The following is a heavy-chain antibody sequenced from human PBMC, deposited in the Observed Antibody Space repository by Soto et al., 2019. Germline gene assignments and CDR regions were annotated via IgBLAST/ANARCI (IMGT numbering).Heavy chain of an antibody. J-gene: IGHJ6*03. CDR3: ARGPGGVRKRGNYYYYYMDV. CDR1: GYTFTSYA. Sequence: ASVKVSCKASGYTFTSYAMHWVRQAPGQKLEWMGWINAGNGNTKYSQKFKVRVTITRGTSVSTAYMELRRLRSDDTAVYYCARGPGGVRKRGNYYYYYMDVWGKGTTVTVSS. D-gene: IGHD2-8*02. CDR2: INAGNGNT. V-gene: IGHV1-3*01.